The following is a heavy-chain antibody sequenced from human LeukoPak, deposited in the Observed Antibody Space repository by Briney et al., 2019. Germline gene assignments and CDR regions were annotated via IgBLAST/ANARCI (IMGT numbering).Heavy chain of an antibody. Sequence: GASVKVSCKASGYTFTIYYLHWVRQAPGQGLEWMGIINPSGGTTIYAQKFQGRVTMTRDTSRSTGYMELSSLRSEDTAVYYCARSPRGDFWSGPYNWFDPWGQGTLVTVSS. J-gene: IGHJ5*02. V-gene: IGHV1-46*01. CDR1: GYTFTIYY. D-gene: IGHD3-3*01. CDR2: INPSGGTT. CDR3: ARSPRGDFWSGPYNWFDP.